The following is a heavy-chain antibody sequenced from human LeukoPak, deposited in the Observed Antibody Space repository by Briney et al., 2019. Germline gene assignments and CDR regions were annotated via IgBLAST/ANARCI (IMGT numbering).Heavy chain of an antibody. CDR1: GGSISSYY. V-gene: IGHV4-4*07. D-gene: IGHD3-10*01. J-gene: IGHJ6*03. CDR2: IYTSGST. Sequence: SETLSLTCTVSGGSISSYYWSWIRQPVGKGLEWIGRIYTSGSTNYNPSLKSRVTMSVDTSKNQFSLKLSSVTAADTAVYYCARMVRGVIRASYYMDVWGKGTTVTISS. CDR3: ARMVRGVIRASYYMDV.